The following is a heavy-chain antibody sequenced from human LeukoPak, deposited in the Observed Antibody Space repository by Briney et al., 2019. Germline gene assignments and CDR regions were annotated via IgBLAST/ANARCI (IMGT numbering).Heavy chain of an antibody. CDR2: SNAGNGNT. J-gene: IGHJ6*03. Sequence: WASVKVSCKASGYTFTSYSMHWVRQAPGQRLEWMGWSNAGNGNTKYSQEFQGRVTITRYTSASTVYMELSSLRSEDTAVYYCARERCSSTSCYRPYYYMDVWGKGTTVTVSS. CDR1: GYTFTSYS. D-gene: IGHD2-2*02. V-gene: IGHV1-3*02. CDR3: ARERCSSTSCYRPYYYMDV.